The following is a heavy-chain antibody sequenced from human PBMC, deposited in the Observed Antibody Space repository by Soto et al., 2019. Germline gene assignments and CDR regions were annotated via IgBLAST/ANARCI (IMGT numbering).Heavy chain of an antibody. CDR1: GYTFTGYY. D-gene: IGHD2-15*01. V-gene: IGHV1-2*04. CDR2: INPNSGGT. J-gene: IGHJ4*02. Sequence: QVQLVQSGAEVKKPGASVKVSCKASGYTFTGYYMHWVRQAPGQGLEWMGWINPNSGGTNYAQKFQGWVTMTRDTSISTAYMELSRLRSDDTAVYYCARAHPLSVLGYCSGGSCYYDYWGQGTLVTVSS. CDR3: ARAHPLSVLGYCSGGSCYYDY.